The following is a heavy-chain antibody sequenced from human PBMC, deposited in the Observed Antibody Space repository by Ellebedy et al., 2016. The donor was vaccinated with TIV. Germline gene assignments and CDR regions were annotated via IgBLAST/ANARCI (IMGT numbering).Heavy chain of an antibody. D-gene: IGHD3-10*01. CDR1: GGSFSGYY. J-gene: IGHJ5*01. Sequence: SETLSLTCAVYGGSFSGYYWSWIRQPPGKGLEWIGEINHSGSTNYNPSLKSRVTVSVDTSKNQFSLKLSPVTAADTAVYYCARGKMVRGVISWGQGTLVTVSS. CDR3: ARGKMVRGVIS. V-gene: IGHV4-34*01. CDR2: INHSGST.